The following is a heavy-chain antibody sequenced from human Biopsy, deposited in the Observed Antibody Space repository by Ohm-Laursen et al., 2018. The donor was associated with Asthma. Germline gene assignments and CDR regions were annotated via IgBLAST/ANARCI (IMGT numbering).Heavy chain of an antibody. D-gene: IGHD1-14*01. CDR2: IDWEEDK. CDR1: GFSLSSSGAN. V-gene: IGHV2-70*04. Sequence: TTQTLTLTGSFSGFSLSSSGANVNWIRQPPGTALEWLARIDWEEDKFYSTSLRTRLTISKGSSEDQVVLTMTNMGPVDTATYYCTRHNDYWGPGILVTVSS. CDR3: TRHNDY. J-gene: IGHJ4*02.